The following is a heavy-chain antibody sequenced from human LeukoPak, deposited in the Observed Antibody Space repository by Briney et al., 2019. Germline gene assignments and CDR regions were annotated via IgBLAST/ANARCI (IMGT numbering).Heavy chain of an antibody. CDR2: MSYSGTT. CDR3: ARNSYGYPFDH. Sequence: PSETLSLTCTVSGGSISSGDYYWSWIRQPPGKGLDWIGFMSYSGTTNYNPSLASRVSTSVDRSKNQFSLKLSSVTAADTAMYYCARNSYGYPFDHWGQGILVTVSA. CDR1: GGSISSGDYY. J-gene: IGHJ4*02. V-gene: IGHV4-61*08. D-gene: IGHD3-16*01.